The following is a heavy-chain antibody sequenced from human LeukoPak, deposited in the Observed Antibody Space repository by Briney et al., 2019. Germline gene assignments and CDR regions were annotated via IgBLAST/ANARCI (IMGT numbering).Heavy chain of an antibody. J-gene: IGHJ5*02. CDR3: ARLPYYDLLTGYFRRSRRFWFDP. D-gene: IGHD3-9*01. Sequence: GASVKVSCKASGYTFTSCDINWVRQATGQGLEWMGWMNPNSGNTGYAQKFQGRVTMTRNTSISTGYMELSSLRSEDTAVYYCARLPYYDLLTGYFRRSRRFWFDPWGQGTLVTVSS. V-gene: IGHV1-8*01. CDR1: GYTFTSCD. CDR2: MNPNSGNT.